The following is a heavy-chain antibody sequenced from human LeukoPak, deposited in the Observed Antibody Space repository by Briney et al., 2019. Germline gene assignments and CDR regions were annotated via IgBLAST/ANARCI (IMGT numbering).Heavy chain of an antibody. V-gene: IGHV3-30*02. Sequence: SGGPLRLSCAASGFTFSSYGMHWVRQAPGKGLEWVAFIRYDGSNKYYADSVKGRITISRDNSKNTLYLQMNSLRAEDTAVYYCAKDQEWELYAFDIWGQGTMVTVSS. CDR2: IRYDGSNK. CDR1: GFTFSSYG. CDR3: AKDQEWELYAFDI. J-gene: IGHJ3*02. D-gene: IGHD1-26*01.